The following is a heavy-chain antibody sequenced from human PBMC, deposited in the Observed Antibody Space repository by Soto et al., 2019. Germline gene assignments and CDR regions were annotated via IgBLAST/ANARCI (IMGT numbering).Heavy chain of an antibody. Sequence: PSETLSLTCAVSGGSISSSNWWSWVRQPPGKGLEWIGEIYHSGSTNYNPSLKSRVTISVDKSKNQFSLKLSSVTAADTAVYYCAGGRDYDILTGYYYYYYGMDAWGQGTTVTVSS. D-gene: IGHD3-9*01. J-gene: IGHJ6*02. CDR1: GGSISSSNW. CDR3: AGGRDYDILTGYYYYYYGMDA. CDR2: IYHSGST. V-gene: IGHV4-4*02.